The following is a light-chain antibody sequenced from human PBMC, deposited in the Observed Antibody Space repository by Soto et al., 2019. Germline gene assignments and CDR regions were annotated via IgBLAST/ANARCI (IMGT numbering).Light chain of an antibody. CDR2: EVN. V-gene: IGLV2-8*01. CDR1: SSDVGEYNY. J-gene: IGLJ1*01. CDR3: SSYGGNYYFV. Sequence: QSALAQPPSASGSPGQSVTISCTGTSSDVGEYNYVSWYQQHPGKAPRLMIFEVNKRPSGVPDRFSGSKSGNTASLTVSGLQAEDEADYYCSSYGGNYYFVFGTGTKVTAL.